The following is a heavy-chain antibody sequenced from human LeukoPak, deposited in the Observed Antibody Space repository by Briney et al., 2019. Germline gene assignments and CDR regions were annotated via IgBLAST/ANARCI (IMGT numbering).Heavy chain of an antibody. D-gene: IGHD6-19*01. V-gene: IGHV3-23*01. CDR2: INGGGNTT. J-gene: IGHJ6*03. CDR1: GFAFSSFA. CDR3: TKELHVAVSVADYYYFYMDV. Sequence: AGSLRLSCAASGFAFSSFAMGWVRQSPGKGLEWLSTINGGGNTTFYADSVKGRFTISRDNSKNTLYLHMDSLRPDDTAIYYCTKELHVAVSVADYYYFYMDVWGRGTAVTVSS.